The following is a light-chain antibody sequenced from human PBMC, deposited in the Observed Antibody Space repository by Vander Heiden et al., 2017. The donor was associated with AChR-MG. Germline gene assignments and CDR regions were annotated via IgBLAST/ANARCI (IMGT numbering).Light chain of an antibody. J-gene: IGKJ4*01. CDR1: QGISNS. CDR3: QKYNSAPLT. V-gene: IGKV1-27*01. CDR2: AAS. Sequence: DMQMKQSPPSLPASVGDRVTITCRASQGISNSIAWYQQNPEKVPKLLIYAASTLQSGVPSRFSGSGSGTDFTLTISSLQPEDVGTYYCQKYNSAPLTFGGGTKVEIK.